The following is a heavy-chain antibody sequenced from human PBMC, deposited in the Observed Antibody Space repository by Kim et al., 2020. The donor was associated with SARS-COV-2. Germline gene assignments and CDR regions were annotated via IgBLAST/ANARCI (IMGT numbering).Heavy chain of an antibody. J-gene: IGHJ3*02. Sequence: ADSVKGRFTISRDNAKNSLYLQMNSLRVEDTAVYYCARHPRWIGDQAAFDIWGQGTVVIVSS. CDR3: ARHPRWIGDQAAFDI. D-gene: IGHD3-10*01. V-gene: IGHV3-11*03.